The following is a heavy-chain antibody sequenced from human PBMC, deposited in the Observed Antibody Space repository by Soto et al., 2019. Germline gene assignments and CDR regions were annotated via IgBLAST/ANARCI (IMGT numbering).Heavy chain of an antibody. D-gene: IGHD3-22*01. Sequence: EVQLLEAGGGLVQPGGSLRLSCVASEVTFASYDMDWVRQAPGKGLEWVSLITSGSGGSTYYADSVKGRFTISRDNSKNTLYLQMNSLRAEDTAVYYCAKDRGLDSSGYYYYYYYGMDVWGQGTTVTVSS. CDR3: AKDRGLDSSGYYYYYYYGMDV. CDR1: EVTFASYD. CDR2: ITSGSGGST. V-gene: IGHV3-23*01. J-gene: IGHJ6*02.